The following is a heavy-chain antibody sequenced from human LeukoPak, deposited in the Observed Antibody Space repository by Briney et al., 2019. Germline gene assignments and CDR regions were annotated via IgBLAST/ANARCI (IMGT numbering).Heavy chain of an antibody. CDR1: GFTFSSYS. D-gene: IGHD5-24*01. V-gene: IGHV3-21*01. CDR2: ISSSSSYI. Sequence: PGGSLRLSCAASGFTFSSYSMNWVRQAPGKGLEWVSSISSSSSYIYYADSVKGRFTISRDNAKNSLYLQMNSLRAEDTAVYYCAREAGRWLQFLDYWGQGTQVTVSS. J-gene: IGHJ4*02. CDR3: AREAGRWLQFLDY.